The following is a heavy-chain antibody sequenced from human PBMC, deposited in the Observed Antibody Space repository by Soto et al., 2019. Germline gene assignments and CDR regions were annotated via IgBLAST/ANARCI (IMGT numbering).Heavy chain of an antibody. V-gene: IGHV1-3*01. J-gene: IGHJ6*03. CDR2: INAGNGNT. Sequence: QVQLVQSGAEVKKPGASVKVSCKASGYTFTSYAMHWVRQAPGQRLEWMGWINAGNGNTKYSQKFQGRVTITRDTSASTAYMKLSSLRSEDTAVYYCARDRGAVKEYYYYMDVWGKGTPVTVSS. D-gene: IGHD1-26*01. CDR1: GYTFTSYA. CDR3: ARDRGAVKEYYYYMDV.